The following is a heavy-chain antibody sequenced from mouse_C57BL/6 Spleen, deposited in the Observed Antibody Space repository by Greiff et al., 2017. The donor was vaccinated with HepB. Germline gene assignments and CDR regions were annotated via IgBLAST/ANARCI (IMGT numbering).Heavy chain of an antibody. J-gene: IGHJ4*01. CDR1: GYTFTSYW. Sequence: QVQLQQPGAELVKPGASVKMSCKASGYTFTSYWITWVKQRPGQGLEWIGDIYPGSGSTNYNEKFKSKATLTVDTSSSTAYMQLSSLPSEDSAVYYCARSYYGSSRYYYAMDYWGQGTSVTVSS. CDR2: IYPGSGST. V-gene: IGHV1-55*01. CDR3: ARSYYGSSRYYYAMDY. D-gene: IGHD1-1*01.